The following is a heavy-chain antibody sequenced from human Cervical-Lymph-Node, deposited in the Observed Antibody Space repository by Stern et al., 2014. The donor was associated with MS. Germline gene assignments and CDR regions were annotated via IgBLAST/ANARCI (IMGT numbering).Heavy chain of an antibody. CDR1: GGSVSSSSYY. CDR3: ARQLTISASDY. J-gene: IGHJ4*02. CDR2: IYYSGST. D-gene: IGHD4/OR15-4a*01. Sequence: QVQLQESGPGLVKPSETLSLTCTVSGGSVSSSSYYWGWIRQPPGKGLEWIGNIYYSGSTSYNPSLKSRVTLSVDTSKSQFSLKLSSVTAADTALYYCARQLTISASDYWGQGTLVTVSS. V-gene: IGHV4-39*01.